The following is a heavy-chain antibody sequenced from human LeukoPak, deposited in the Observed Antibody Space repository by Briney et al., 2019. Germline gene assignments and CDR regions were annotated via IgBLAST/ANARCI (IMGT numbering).Heavy chain of an antibody. J-gene: IGHJ4*02. D-gene: IGHD3-22*01. CDR1: GFTFSSYG. CDR2: ISYDGSNK. V-gene: IGHV3-30*03. Sequence: SGGSLRLSCAASGFTFSSYGMPWVRQAPGKGLEWVAVISYDGSNKYYADSVKGRFTISRDNSKNTLYLQMNSLRAEDTAVYYCVVVSGYWGQGTLVTVSS. CDR3: VVVSGY.